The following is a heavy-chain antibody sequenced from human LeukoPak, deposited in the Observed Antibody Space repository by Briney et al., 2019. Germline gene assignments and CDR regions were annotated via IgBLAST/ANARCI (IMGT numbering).Heavy chain of an antibody. CDR2: IYYSGST. J-gene: IGHJ3*02. D-gene: IGHD2-15*01. CDR1: GGSISSYY. Sequence: SETLSLTXTVSGGSISSYYWSWIRQPPGKGLEWIGYIYYSGSTNYNPSLKSRVTISVDASKNQFSLKLSSVTAADTAVYYCAREYCSGGSCYSVAFDIWGQGTMVTVSS. V-gene: IGHV4-59*01. CDR3: AREYCSGGSCYSVAFDI.